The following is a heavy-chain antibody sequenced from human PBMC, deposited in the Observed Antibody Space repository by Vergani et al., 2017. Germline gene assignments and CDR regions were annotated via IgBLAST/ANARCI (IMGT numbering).Heavy chain of an antibody. J-gene: IGHJ3*02. V-gene: IGHV4-31*03. CDR1: GGSISSGGYY. D-gene: IGHD7-27*01. CDR2: IYYSGST. Sequence: QVQLQESGPGLVKPSQTLSLTCTVSGGSISSGGYYWSWIRQHPGKGLEWIGYIYYSGSTYYNPSRKSRVTISVETSKNQFSLKLSSVTAADTAVYYCATTGDSVFGDDAFDIWGQGTMVTVSS. CDR3: ATTGDSVFGDDAFDI.